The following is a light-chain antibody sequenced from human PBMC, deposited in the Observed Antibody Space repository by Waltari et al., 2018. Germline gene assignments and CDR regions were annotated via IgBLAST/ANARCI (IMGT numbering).Light chain of an antibody. CDR1: SIDVGSFNY. CDR2: EVS. Sequence: QSALTQPASVSGSPGQSITISCTGTSIDVGSFNYVSWYQHHPGQAPTLMIFEVSSRPSGVSNRFSGSTSGNTASLTISGLQAEDEADYYCSSYRSSSTPAVVFGGGTRLTVL. V-gene: IGLV2-14*01. J-gene: IGLJ2*01. CDR3: SSYRSSSTPAVV.